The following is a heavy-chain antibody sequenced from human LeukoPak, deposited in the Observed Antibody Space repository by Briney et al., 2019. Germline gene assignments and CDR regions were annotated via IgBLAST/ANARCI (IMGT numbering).Heavy chain of an antibody. Sequence: GGSLRLSCAASGFTFSSYAMSWVRQAPGKGLEWVSAISGSGGSTYYADPVKGRFTISRDNSKNTLYLQMNSLRAEDTAVYYCAKVSGVVTDSDYWGQGTLVTVSS. D-gene: IGHD2-21*02. CDR2: ISGSGGST. J-gene: IGHJ4*02. V-gene: IGHV3-23*01. CDR3: AKVSGVVTDSDY. CDR1: GFTFSSYA.